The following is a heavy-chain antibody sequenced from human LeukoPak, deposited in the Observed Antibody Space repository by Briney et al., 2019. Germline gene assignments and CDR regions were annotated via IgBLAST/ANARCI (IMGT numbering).Heavy chain of an antibody. CDR1: GFTFSSYW. CDR3: VRDLDGDPDCYFDF. Sequence: GGSLRLSCAASGFTFSSYWMHWVRQAPGKGLVCVSRINPDGSYIWSADSVKGRFIISRDTAKNTVYLEMNSLRAEDTALYYCVRDLDGDPDCYFDFWGRGTLVTVSS. J-gene: IGHJ2*01. V-gene: IGHV3-74*01. CDR2: INPDGSYI. D-gene: IGHD4-17*01.